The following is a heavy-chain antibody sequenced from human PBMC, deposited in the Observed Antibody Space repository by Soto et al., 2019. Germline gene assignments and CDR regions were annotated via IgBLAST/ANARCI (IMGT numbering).Heavy chain of an antibody. CDR3: AKEWVYDSSGWSFDY. V-gene: IGHV3-30*18. J-gene: IGHJ4*02. D-gene: IGHD3-22*01. CDR1: GFTFSSYG. CDR2: ILNDGSNK. Sequence: QVQLVESGGGVVQPGRSLGLSCAASGFTFSSYGMHWVRQAPGKGLEWVAVILNDGSNKYYADSVKGRFTISRDNSKNTLYLQMNSLRAEDTAVFYCAKEWVYDSSGWSFDYWGQGTLVTVSS.